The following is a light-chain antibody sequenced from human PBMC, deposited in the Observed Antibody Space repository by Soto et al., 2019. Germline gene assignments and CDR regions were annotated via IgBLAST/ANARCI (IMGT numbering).Light chain of an antibody. CDR1: QSVSSS. CDR3: QQRTKWRT. J-gene: IGKJ1*01. V-gene: IGKV3-11*01. CDR2: DAS. Sequence: EIVLTQSPATLSLSPGERATLSCRASQSVSSSLAWYQQKPGQAPRLLMYDASNRATGIPARLSGSGSGTDFTLTISSLEPEDFAVYYCQQRTKWRTFGQGTKVDIK.